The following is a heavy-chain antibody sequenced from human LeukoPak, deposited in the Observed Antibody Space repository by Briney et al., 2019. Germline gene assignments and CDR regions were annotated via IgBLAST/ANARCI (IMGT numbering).Heavy chain of an antibody. Sequence: ASVKVSCKASGFTFTSSAVQWVRQARGQRLEWIGWTVVGSGNTNYAQKFQERVTITRDMSTSTAYMELSSLRSEDTAVYYCAAVPEYDILTGYLVDYWGQGTLVTVSS. J-gene: IGHJ4*02. V-gene: IGHV1-58*01. CDR2: TVVGSGNT. CDR1: GFTFTSSA. CDR3: AAVPEYDILTGYLVDY. D-gene: IGHD3-9*01.